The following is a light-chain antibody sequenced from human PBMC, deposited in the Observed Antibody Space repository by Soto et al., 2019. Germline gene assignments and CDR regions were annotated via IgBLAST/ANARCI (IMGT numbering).Light chain of an antibody. J-gene: IGKJ2*01. CDR2: GAS. V-gene: IGKV3-15*01. CDR1: QSVSDN. CDR3: QQSNNWPYT. Sequence: EIVMTQSPATLSASPGERVTLSCRASQSVSDNLAWYQQKPGQAPRLLIYGASTRATTIPARFSGSGSGTEFTLTISSLQSEDFAVYYCQQSNNWPYTFGQGPKLDIK.